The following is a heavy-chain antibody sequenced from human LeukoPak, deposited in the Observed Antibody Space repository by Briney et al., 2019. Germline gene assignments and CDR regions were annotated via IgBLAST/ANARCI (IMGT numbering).Heavy chain of an antibody. CDR3: TRVGGTSEYFQH. Sequence: GGSLRLSCTASGFTFGDYAMSLVRQAPGKGLEWVGFIRSKAYGGTTEYAASVKGRFTISRDDSKSIAYLQMNSLKTEDTAVYYCTRVGGTSEYFQHWGQGTLVTVSS. CDR1: GFTFGDYA. D-gene: IGHD1-26*01. CDR2: IRSKAYGGTT. V-gene: IGHV3-49*04. J-gene: IGHJ1*01.